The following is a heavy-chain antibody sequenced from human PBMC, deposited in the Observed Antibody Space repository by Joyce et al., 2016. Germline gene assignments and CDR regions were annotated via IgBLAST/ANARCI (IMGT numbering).Heavy chain of an antibody. CDR3: ATDRVGALSP. V-gene: IGHV1-58*01. CDR2: IAFGSGNT. D-gene: IGHD1-26*01. J-gene: IGHJ4*02. Sequence: QLVQSGPEVRKPATSVKVSCKPSGFIFNSAAVHWVRQAPGQRLEWIGWIAFGSGNTKYEQNFQQRVTFIRDVSTSTAYMELTSLRSEDTAVYYGATDRVGALSPWGPGTLVTVSS. CDR1: GFIFNSAA.